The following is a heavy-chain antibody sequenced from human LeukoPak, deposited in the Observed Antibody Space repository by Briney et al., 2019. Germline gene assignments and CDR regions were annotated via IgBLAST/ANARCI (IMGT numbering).Heavy chain of an antibody. Sequence: SETLSLTCTVSGGSISSSNYYWGWIRQPPGKGLEWLGSIYYSGSTYYTPSLKSRVTISVDTSKNQFSLKLSSVTAADTAVYFCARQDYGGNSGIDYWGQGTLVTVSS. J-gene: IGHJ4*02. CDR3: ARQDYGGNSGIDY. D-gene: IGHD4-23*01. CDR2: IYYSGST. V-gene: IGHV4-39*01. CDR1: GGSISSSNYY.